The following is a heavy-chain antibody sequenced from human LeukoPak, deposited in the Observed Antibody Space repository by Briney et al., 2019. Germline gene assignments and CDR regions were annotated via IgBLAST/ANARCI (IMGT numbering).Heavy chain of an antibody. CDR2: INHSGST. Sequence: SETLSLTCAVYDGSFSGHYWSWIRQPPGKGLEWIGEINHSGSTNYNPSLKSRVTISVDTSKHQFSLKLSSVTAADTAVYYCAPLGYCSGGSCPSHYGMDVWGQGTTVTVSS. CDR3: APLGYCSGGSCPSHYGMDV. J-gene: IGHJ6*02. V-gene: IGHV4-34*01. D-gene: IGHD2-15*01. CDR1: DGSFSGHY.